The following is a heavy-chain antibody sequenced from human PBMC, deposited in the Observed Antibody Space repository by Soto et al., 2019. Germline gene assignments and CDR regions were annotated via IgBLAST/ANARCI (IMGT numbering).Heavy chain of an antibody. Sequence: EVQLVESGGGLVQPGGSLRLSCAGSGFTFSDYYIDWVRQAPGKGLEWVGRSRDKGNSYSTDYAASVKGRFTVSRDASKNSLYQQMNSLKTEAAALYYCTRSIVGTTSSDYWGQGTLVTVSS. V-gene: IGHV3-72*01. CDR3: TRSIVGTTSSDY. CDR1: GFTFSDYY. J-gene: IGHJ4*02. D-gene: IGHD1-26*01. CDR2: SRDKGNSYST.